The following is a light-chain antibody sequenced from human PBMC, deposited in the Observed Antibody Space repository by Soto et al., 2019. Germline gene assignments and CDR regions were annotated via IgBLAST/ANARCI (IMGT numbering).Light chain of an antibody. CDR1: SSDVGGYNY. Sequence: QSALTQPRSVSGSPGQSVTISCTGTSSDVGGYNYVSWYQQHPGKAPKLMIYDVSKWPSGVPDRFSGSKSGNTASLTISGLQAEDEADYYCCSYAGSNYVFGTGTQLTVL. V-gene: IGLV2-11*01. CDR2: DVS. CDR3: CSYAGSNYV. J-gene: IGLJ1*01.